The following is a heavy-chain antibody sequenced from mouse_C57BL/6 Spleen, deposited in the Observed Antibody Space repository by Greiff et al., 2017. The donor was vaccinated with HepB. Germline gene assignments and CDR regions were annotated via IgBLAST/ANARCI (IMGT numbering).Heavy chain of an antibody. Sequence: EVQGVESGGDLVKPGGSLKLSCAASGFTFSSYGMSWVRQTPDKRLEWVATISSGGSYTYYPDSVKGRFTISRDNAKNTLYLQMSSLKSEDTAMYYCARRWDYYGSSYDYWGQGTTLTVSS. D-gene: IGHD1-1*01. CDR1: GFTFSSYG. J-gene: IGHJ2*01. CDR3: ARRWDYYGSSYDY. V-gene: IGHV5-6*01. CDR2: ISSGGSYT.